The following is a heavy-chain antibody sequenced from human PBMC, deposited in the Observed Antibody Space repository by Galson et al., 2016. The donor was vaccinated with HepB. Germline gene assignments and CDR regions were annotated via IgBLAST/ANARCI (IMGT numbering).Heavy chain of an antibody. Sequence: SVKVSCKALGYTLNEVYMHWVRQAPGKGLEWMGGFDPEESETVYTQKFRGRVTVTEDTSTDTADMELHSLRSEDTAIYYWAIVPGVSHSFAYWGQGTLVTVSS. D-gene: IGHD5/OR15-5a*01. V-gene: IGHV1-24*01. CDR2: FDPEESET. J-gene: IGHJ4*02. CDR1: GYTLNEVY. CDR3: AIVPGVSHSFAY.